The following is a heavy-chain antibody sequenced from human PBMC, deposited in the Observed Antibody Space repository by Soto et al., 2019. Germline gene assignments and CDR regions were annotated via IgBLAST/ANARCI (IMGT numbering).Heavy chain of an antibody. Sequence: EVQLVESGGGLIQPGGSLRLSCAASGFIVSSNYMSWDRQAPGKGLEWVSVIYSGGSTYYADSVKGRFTISRDNSKNTLYLQMNSLSAEDTAVYYCARVEWLVHWGQGTLVTVSS. V-gene: IGHV3-53*01. CDR2: IYSGGST. D-gene: IGHD6-19*01. CDR1: GFIVSSNY. CDR3: ARVEWLVH. J-gene: IGHJ4*02.